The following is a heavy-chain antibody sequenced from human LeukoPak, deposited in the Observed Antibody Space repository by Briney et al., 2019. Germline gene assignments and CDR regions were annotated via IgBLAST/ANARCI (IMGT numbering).Heavy chain of an antibody. CDR3: AKSPRASAGREYFDY. Sequence: GGSLRLSCAASGFTFSSYAMSWLRQAPGKGLEWVSAISGSGGSTYYADSVKGRFTISRDNSKNTLYLQMNSLRAEDTAVYYCAKSPRASAGREYFDYWGQGTLVTVSS. CDR2: ISGSGGST. V-gene: IGHV3-23*01. J-gene: IGHJ4*02. D-gene: IGHD6-13*01. CDR1: GFTFSSYA.